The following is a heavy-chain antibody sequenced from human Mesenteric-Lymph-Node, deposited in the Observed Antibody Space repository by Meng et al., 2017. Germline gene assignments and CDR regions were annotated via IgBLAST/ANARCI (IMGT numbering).Heavy chain of an antibody. CDR1: GGSISIGNW. Sequence: QVPLQESGSGLVKPSGTLSLTCAVAGGSISIGNWWSWVRQSPGKGLEWIGEISHTGSTNYNPSLKSRVTISLDNLKNHLSLKLSSVTAADTAMYYCARHEHYFDFWGQGTLVTVSS. CDR2: ISHTGST. CDR3: ARHEHYFDF. V-gene: IGHV4-4*02. J-gene: IGHJ4*02.